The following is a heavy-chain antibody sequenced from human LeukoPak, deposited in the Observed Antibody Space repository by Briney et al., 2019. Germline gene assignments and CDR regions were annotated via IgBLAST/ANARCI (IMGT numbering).Heavy chain of an antibody. V-gene: IGHV3-21*01. Sequence: GGSLRLSCVGSGFTFTTYTMHWVRQAPGKALEWVSAITGNGSSIYYSGPLKGRFTISRDNTKNSVYLHMTGLSAADTAVYYCATWDDLPLDHWGQETLVTVSS. CDR1: GFTFTTYT. D-gene: IGHD1-1*01. CDR2: ITGNGSSI. CDR3: ATWDDLPLDH. J-gene: IGHJ4*02.